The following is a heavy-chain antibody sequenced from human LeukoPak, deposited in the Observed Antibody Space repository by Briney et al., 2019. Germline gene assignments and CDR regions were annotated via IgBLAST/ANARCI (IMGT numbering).Heavy chain of an antibody. V-gene: IGHV4-39*07. J-gene: IGHJ4*02. CDR3: ARERPLTTGSYFDL. CDR2: ISHSGTT. Sequence: SETLSLTCTVSGGSISSSRHYWDWDWIRQPPGKGLEWIGSISHSGTTLYNPSLMSRVTISKDTSKNQFSLKVTSVTAADTAVYFCARERPLTTGSYFDLWGQGILVTVSS. CDR1: GGSISSSRHYWD. D-gene: IGHD4/OR15-4a*01.